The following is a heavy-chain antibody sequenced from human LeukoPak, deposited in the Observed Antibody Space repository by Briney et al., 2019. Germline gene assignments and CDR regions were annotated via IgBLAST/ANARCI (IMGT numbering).Heavy chain of an antibody. J-gene: IGHJ3*02. CDR3: ARNKELVSAGALDAFDI. V-gene: IGHV1-18*01. Sequence: GASVKVSCKASGYTFTRYAVNWVRQAPGQGLEWMGWISAYDGNTNYAQKLQGRVTMTTDTSASTAYMELRSLRSDDTAVYYCARNKELVSAGALDAFDIWGQGTMVTVSS. CDR2: ISAYDGNT. CDR1: GYTFTRYA. D-gene: IGHD2-2*01.